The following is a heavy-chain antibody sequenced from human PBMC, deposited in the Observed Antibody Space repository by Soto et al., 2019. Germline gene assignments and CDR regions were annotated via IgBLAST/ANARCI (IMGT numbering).Heavy chain of an antibody. D-gene: IGHD3-3*01. CDR3: AREGFLEWLLSDYYYGMDV. V-gene: IGHV3-30-3*01. CDR1: GFTFSSYA. Sequence: GGSLRLSCAASGFTFSSYAMHWVRQAPGKGLEWVAVISYDGSNKYYADSVKGRFTISRDNSKNTLYLQMNSLRAEDTAVYYCAREGFLEWLLSDYYYGMDVWGQVTTVTVS. J-gene: IGHJ6*02. CDR2: ISYDGSNK.